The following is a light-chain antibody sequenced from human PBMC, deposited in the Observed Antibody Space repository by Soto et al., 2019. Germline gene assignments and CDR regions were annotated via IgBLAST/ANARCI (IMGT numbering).Light chain of an antibody. CDR3: QETYSAPRWT. J-gene: IGKJ1*01. CDR1: QNINAW. CDR2: DAS. Sequence: DIHITQSPSSLSVSVVDRVTITCRTSQNINAWLAWYQQRPGQAPKLLIYDASTVQSGVPSRFSGSGSGTEFTLTISSLQPEDFATYYCQETYSAPRWTFGQGTKVDIK. V-gene: IGKV1-5*01.